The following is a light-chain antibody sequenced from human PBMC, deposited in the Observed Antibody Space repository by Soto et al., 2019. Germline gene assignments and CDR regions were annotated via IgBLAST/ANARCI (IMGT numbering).Light chain of an antibody. CDR3: QQYNNWPIT. Sequence: ERVMTQSPATLSVSPGERATLSCRASQSVSSNLAWYQQKPGQAPRLLIYGASTRATGIPARISGSGSGTEFTLTISSLQSEDFAIYYCQQYNNWPITFGQGTRLEIK. CDR1: QSVSSN. J-gene: IGKJ5*01. V-gene: IGKV3D-15*01. CDR2: GAS.